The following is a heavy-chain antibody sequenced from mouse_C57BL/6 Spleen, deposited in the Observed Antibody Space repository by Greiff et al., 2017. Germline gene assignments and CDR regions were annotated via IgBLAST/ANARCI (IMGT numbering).Heavy chain of an antibody. CDR2: INYDGSST. Sequence: EVMLVESEGGLVQPGSSMKLSCTASGFTFSDYYMAWVRQVPEKGLEWVANINYDGSSTYYLDSLQSRFIISRDNAKNILYLQMSSLKSEDTSTDYWAREVDYGSIYGYFDYWGQGTTLTVSS. D-gene: IGHD1-1*01. V-gene: IGHV5-16*01. J-gene: IGHJ2*01. CDR3: AREVDYGSIYGYFDY. CDR1: GFTFSDYY.